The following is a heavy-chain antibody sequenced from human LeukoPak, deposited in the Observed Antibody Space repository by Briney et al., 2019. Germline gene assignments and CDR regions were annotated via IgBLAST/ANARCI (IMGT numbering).Heavy chain of an antibody. J-gene: IGHJ4*02. Sequence: PGGSLRLSCAASGFTFSSYEMNWVRQAPGKGLEWVSYISSSGSTIYYADSVKGRFTISRDNAKNSLYLQMNSLRAEDTAVYYCARSTNTPNYGDYNFDYWGQGTLVTVSS. D-gene: IGHD4-17*01. CDR2: ISSSGSTI. V-gene: IGHV3-48*03. CDR1: GFTFSSYE. CDR3: ARSTNTPNYGDYNFDY.